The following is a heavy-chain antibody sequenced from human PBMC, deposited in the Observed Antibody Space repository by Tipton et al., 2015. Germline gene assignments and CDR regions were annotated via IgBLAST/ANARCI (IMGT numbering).Heavy chain of an antibody. V-gene: IGHV4-59*04. D-gene: IGHD3-9*01. Sequence: TLSLTCTVSGDSLSTYYWSWIRQPPGKGLEWIGTISHSGSTYYTPSLKSRVTISADTSKNQFSLRLSSVTAADTAVYYCACHDYDLLTRDYQTVDYWGQGTVVTVSS. CDR1: GDSLSTYY. J-gene: IGHJ4*02. CDR3: ACHDYDLLTRDYQTVDY. CDR2: ISHSGST.